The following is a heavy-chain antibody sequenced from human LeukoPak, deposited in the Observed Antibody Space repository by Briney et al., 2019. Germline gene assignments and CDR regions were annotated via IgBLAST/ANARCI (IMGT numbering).Heavy chain of an antibody. D-gene: IGHD2-2*01. CDR3: ARVYSSTHNWFDT. CDR1: GGSFSGYY. J-gene: IGHJ5*02. CDR2: INHSGST. Sequence: PSETLSLTCAVYGGSFSGYYWSWIRQPPGKGLEWIGEINHSGSTNYNPSLKSRVTISVETSKNHFSLKLSSVTAADTALYYCARVYSSTHNWFDTWGQGTQVTVSS. V-gene: IGHV4-34*01.